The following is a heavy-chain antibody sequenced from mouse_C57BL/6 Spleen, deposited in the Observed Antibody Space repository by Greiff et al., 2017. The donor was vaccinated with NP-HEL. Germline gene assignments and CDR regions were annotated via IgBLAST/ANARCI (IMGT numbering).Heavy chain of an antibody. CDR3: ARSRFYYFDY. CDR2: IYPSDSET. V-gene: IGHV1-61*01. CDR1: GYTFTSYW. Sequence: VQLQQPGAGLVRPGSSVKLSCKASGYTFTSYWMDWVKQRPGQGLEWIGNIYPSDSETHYNQKFKDKATLTVDKSSSTAYMQLSSLTSEDSAVYYCARSRFYYFDYWGQGTTLTVSA. J-gene: IGHJ2*01.